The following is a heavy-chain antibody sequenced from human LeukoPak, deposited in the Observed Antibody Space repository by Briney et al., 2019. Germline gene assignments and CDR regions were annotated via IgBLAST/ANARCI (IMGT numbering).Heavy chain of an antibody. Sequence: PFETLALTCTVSGGSISSSSYYWGWIRQPPGKGLEWIGTIYYSGSSYYAPSCKTRVTISVDTSKNQFSLNLSSLTAADTAVYYCASLEGVSLYFDCWGQRRLVSVSS. J-gene: IGHJ4*01. CDR1: GGSISSSSYY. CDR2: IYYSGSS. CDR3: ASLEGVSLYFDC. V-gene: IGHV4-39*01. D-gene: IGHD2-8*01.